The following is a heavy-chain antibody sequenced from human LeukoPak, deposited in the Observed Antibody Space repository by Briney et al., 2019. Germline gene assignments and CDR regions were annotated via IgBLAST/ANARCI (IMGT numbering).Heavy chain of an antibody. D-gene: IGHD4-17*01. V-gene: IGHV3-49*04. CDR2: IRRGNDDGTT. J-gene: IGHJ4*02. CDR3: TRAETVPNAKYYFDY. CDR1: GFNFGDYA. Sequence: PGGSLRLSCTASGFNFGDYAMNWVRQAPGKGLEWVGFIRRGNDDGTTEYAASVKGRFTVSRDNSNNIAYLQMNSLKIDDTAVYYCTRAETVPNAKYYFDYWGQGVLVTVSS.